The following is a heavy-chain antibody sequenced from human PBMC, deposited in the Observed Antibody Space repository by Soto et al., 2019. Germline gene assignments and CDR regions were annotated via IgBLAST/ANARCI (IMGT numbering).Heavy chain of an antibody. D-gene: IGHD6-13*01. J-gene: IGHJ6*02. Sequence: PSETLSLTCSVSGYSVTSSDYYWAWIRQPPGTGLEWIGEIHHSGTTKYTPSIRSRLTISIDTSKNQLSLKLSSVTAADTAVYYCARGFAGIGAAGTANYYSYGLDVWGQGTTVTVSS. CDR3: ARGFAGIGAAGTANYYSYGLDV. V-gene: IGHV4-39*07. CDR1: GYSVTSSDYY. CDR2: IHHSGTT.